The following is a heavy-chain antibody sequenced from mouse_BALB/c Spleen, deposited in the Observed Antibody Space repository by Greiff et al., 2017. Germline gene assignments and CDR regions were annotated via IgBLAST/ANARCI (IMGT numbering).Heavy chain of an antibody. Sequence: EVQLQQSGPSLVKPSQTLSLTCSVTGDSITSCYWNWIRKFPGNKLEYMGYISYSGSTYYYPSLKSRISITRDTSKNQYYLQLNSVTTEDTATYCCARSWDGGWFAYWGQGTLVTVSA. CDR2: ISYSGST. CDR1: GDSITSCY. D-gene: IGHD4-1*01. CDR3: ARSWDGGWFAY. J-gene: IGHJ3*01. V-gene: IGHV3-8*02.